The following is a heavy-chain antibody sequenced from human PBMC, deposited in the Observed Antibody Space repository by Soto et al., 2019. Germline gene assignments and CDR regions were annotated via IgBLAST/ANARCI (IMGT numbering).Heavy chain of an antibody. Sequence: GGSLRLSCAASGFTFSSYGMHWVRQAPGKGLEWVAVIWYDGSNKYYADSVKGRFTISRDNSKNTLYLQMNSLRAEDTAVYYCARGLPGYSSGWYHYFDYWGQGTLVTVSS. CDR3: ARGLPGYSSGWYHYFDY. D-gene: IGHD6-19*01. CDR2: IWYDGSNK. CDR1: GFTFSSYG. V-gene: IGHV3-33*01. J-gene: IGHJ4*02.